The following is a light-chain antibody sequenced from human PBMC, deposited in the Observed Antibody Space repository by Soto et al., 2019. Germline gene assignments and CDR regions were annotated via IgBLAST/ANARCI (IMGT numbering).Light chain of an antibody. J-gene: IGLJ1*01. CDR1: SSDVGSYNY. Sequence: QSALTQPACVSGSPGQSITISCTGTSSDVGSYNYVSWYQLHPGKAPKLMIYEVSNRPSGVSNRFSGSKSGDTASLTISGLQAEDEADYRSSYTTRTTLYVFGTGTKVTVL. CDR3: SSYTTRTTLYV. V-gene: IGLV2-14*01. CDR2: EVS.